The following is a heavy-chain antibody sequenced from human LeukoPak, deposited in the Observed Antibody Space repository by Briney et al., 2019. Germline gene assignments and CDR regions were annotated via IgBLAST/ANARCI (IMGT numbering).Heavy chain of an antibody. CDR1: GLTFSSYE. J-gene: IGHJ4*02. CDR3: ASSPGWAGSGSFDY. D-gene: IGHD3-10*01. CDR2: ISSGGSTI. Sequence: PGGSLRLSCAASGLTFSSYEMNWVRQAPGKGLEWVSYISSGGSTIYYADSVKGRFTISRDNAKNSLYLQMNSLRAEDTAVYYCASSPGWAGSGSFDYWGQGTLVTVSS. V-gene: IGHV3-48*03.